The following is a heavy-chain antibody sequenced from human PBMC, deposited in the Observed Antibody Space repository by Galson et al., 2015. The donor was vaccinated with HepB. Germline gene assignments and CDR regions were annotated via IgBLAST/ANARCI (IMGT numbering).Heavy chain of an antibody. CDR2: ISSSSSYI. J-gene: IGHJ3*02. V-gene: IGHV3-21*01. Sequence: SLRLSCAASGFTFSSYSMNWVRQAPGKGLEWVSSISSSSSYIYYADSVKGRFTISRDNAKNSLYLQMNSLRAEDTAVYYCARDRILGSGSYRAFDIWGQGTMVTVSS. CDR1: GFTFSSYS. CDR3: ARDRILGSGSYRAFDI. D-gene: IGHD1-26*01.